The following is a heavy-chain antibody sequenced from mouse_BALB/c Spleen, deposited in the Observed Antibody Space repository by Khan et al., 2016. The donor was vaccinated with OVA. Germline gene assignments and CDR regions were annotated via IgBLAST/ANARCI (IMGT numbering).Heavy chain of an antibody. D-gene: IGHD2-1*01. CDR3: ARSPYGNFDY. Sequence: EVELVESGGGLVKPGGSLKLSCAASGFTFSTYAMSWVRQTPEKRLEWVATISSDGDYTYFPDTVTGRFSISRDNAKNTLCLQMTSLRSEDTAMYYCARSPYGNFDYWGQGTLVTVSA. CDR1: GFTFSTYA. CDR2: ISSDGDYT. V-gene: IGHV5-9-3*01. J-gene: IGHJ3*01.